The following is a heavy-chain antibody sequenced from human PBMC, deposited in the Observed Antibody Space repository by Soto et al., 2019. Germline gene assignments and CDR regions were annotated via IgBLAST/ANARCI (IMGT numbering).Heavy chain of an antibody. CDR1: AGSISSGTYY. CDR3: ARGNDFRTGWFDP. J-gene: IGHJ5*02. V-gene: IGHV4-31*03. CDR2: MYYSGTT. Sequence: QVQLQGSGPGLVKPSQTLSLTCTVSAGSISSGTYYWIWIRQHPGKGLEWIGYMYYSGTTYYNPSLQSRVTISGDTSKNQFSLKLSSVTVADTAVYYCARGNDFRTGWFDPWGQGIMVTVSS. D-gene: IGHD4-4*01.